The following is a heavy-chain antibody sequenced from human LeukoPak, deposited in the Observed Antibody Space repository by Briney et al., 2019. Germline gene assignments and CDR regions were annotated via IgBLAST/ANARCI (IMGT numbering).Heavy chain of an antibody. D-gene: IGHD4-17*01. CDR3: ARGDTVTEWGVYYYYYYMDV. CDR2: ISSSSSYI. Sequence: SGGSLRLSCAASGFTYSSYSMNWVRQAPGKGLEWVSSISSSSSYIYYADSVKGRFTISRDNAKNSLYLQMNSLRAEDTAVYYCARGDTVTEWGVYYYYYYMDVWGKGTTVTISS. V-gene: IGHV3-21*01. J-gene: IGHJ6*03. CDR1: GFTYSSYS.